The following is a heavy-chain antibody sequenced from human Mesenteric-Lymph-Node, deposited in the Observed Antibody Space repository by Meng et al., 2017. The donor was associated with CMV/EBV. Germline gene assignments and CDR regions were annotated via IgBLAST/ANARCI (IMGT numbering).Heavy chain of an antibody. CDR1: GGTFRSYA. Sequence: KASGGTFRSYAISWVRQAPGQGIEWMGGIIPIFGTANYAQKFKGRVTITTDESTSTAYMELSSLRSEDTAVYYCARDHSGSGDAFDIWGQGTMVTVSS. J-gene: IGHJ3*02. CDR3: ARDHSGSGDAFDI. CDR2: IIPIFGTA. D-gene: IGHD1-26*01. V-gene: IGHV1-69*05.